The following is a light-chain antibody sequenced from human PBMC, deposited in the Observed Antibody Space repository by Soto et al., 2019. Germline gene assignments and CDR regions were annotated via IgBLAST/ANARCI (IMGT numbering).Light chain of an antibody. CDR2: EGS. CDR1: SGDIGKFNL. J-gene: IGLJ3*02. CDR3: CSYAGSTTWV. V-gene: IGLV2-23*01. Sequence: QSALTQPASVSGSPGQSITISCTGTSGDIGKFNLVSWYQQHPGKAPQLMIYEGSERPSGVSNRFSGSSSGNTASLTISGLQAEDEADYYCCSYAGSTTWVFGGGTKLTVL.